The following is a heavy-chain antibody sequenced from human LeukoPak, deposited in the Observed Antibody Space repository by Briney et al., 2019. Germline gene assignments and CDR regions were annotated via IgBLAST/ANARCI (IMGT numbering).Heavy chain of an antibody. CDR1: GYTFTSYD. CDR3: ARHVDGSSWYSAYDYFDY. CDR2: MNPNSGNT. Sequence: ASVKVSCKASGYTFTSYDINWVRQATGQGLEWMGWMNPNSGNTGYAQKFQGRVTMTRNTSISTAYLQWSSLKASDTAMYYCARHVDGSSWYSAYDYFDYWGQGTLVTVSS. D-gene: IGHD6-13*01. J-gene: IGHJ4*02. V-gene: IGHV1-8*01.